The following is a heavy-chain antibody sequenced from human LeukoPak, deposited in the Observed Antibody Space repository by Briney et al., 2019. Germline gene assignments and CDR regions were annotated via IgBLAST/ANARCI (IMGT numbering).Heavy chain of an antibody. V-gene: IGHV4-39*01. CDR3: ARLSYYYDSSGAGKKYYFDY. CDR1: GGSISSSSYY. CDR2: IYYSGST. J-gene: IGHJ4*02. Sequence: PSETLSLTCTVPGGSISSSSYYWGWIRQPPGKGLEWIGSIYYSGSTYYNPSLKSRVTISVDTSKNQFSLKLSSVTAADTAVYYCARLSYYYDSSGAGKKYYFDYWGQGTLVTVSS. D-gene: IGHD3-22*01.